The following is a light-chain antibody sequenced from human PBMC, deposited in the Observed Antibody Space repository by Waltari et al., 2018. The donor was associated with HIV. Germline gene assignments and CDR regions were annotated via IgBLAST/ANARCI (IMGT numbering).Light chain of an antibody. CDR3: QVWDFTTDHVV. CDR2: DAA. CDR1: YVGNKR. J-gene: IGLJ3*02. Sequence: SYILTQSPSVSVATGKTAKISCGGDYVGNKRVHWYQQKPGQAPLLVIYDAAARPSGIPARFSGSNSGNTATLTITRVEVGDEADYYCQVWDFTTDHVVFGGGTKLTVL. V-gene: IGLV3-21*03.